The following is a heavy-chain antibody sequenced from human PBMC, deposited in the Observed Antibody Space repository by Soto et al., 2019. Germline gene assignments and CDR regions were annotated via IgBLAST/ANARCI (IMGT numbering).Heavy chain of an antibody. D-gene: IGHD6-13*01. V-gene: IGHV3-23*01. CDR3: AKGLINGRWYAED. CDR2: ITGSGTGT. J-gene: IGHJ4*02. CDR1: GFTFSTCV. Sequence: EVHLLESGGGLVHPGESLRLSCGASGFTFSTCVMTWVRQAPGKGLEWVSCITGSGTGTHYADPVKGRFTISRDNSKNTMYLQMNNLRVEDTGVYYCAKGLINGRWYAEDWGQGTLVTVSS.